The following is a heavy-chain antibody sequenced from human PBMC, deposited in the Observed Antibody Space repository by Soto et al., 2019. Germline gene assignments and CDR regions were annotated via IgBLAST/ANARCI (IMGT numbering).Heavy chain of an antibody. CDR1: GGTFSSYT. J-gene: IGHJ5*02. D-gene: IGHD4-17*01. V-gene: IGHV1-69*02. Sequence: SVKVSCKASGGTFSSYTISWVRQAPGQGLEWMGRIIPILGIANYAQKFQGRVTITADKSTSTAYMELSSLRSEDTAVYYCARSAVTTLNNWFDPWGQGTLVTVS. CDR2: IIPILGIA. CDR3: ARSAVTTLNNWFDP.